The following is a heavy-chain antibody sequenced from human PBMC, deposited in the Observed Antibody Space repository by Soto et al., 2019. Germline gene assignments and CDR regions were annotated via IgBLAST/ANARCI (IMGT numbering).Heavy chain of an antibody. D-gene: IGHD3-9*01. CDR1: GFTFTSHW. V-gene: IGHV3-74*01. J-gene: IGHJ5*01. CDR2: ITGDGSSI. Sequence: SGGSLRLSCAASGFTFTSHWMHCVRKAPGKGPVWVSRITGDGSSIDYADSVKGRFTISRDNAKNTLYLQMNSLRAEDTAVYHCEREMTGGIHTIRWLVTWYPGTLATVSS. CDR3: EREMTGGIHTIRWLVT.